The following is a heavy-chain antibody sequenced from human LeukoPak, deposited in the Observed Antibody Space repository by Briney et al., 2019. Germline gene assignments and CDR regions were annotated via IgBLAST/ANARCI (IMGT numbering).Heavy chain of an antibody. Sequence: GGFLRLSCAASGFTFSSYSMNWVRQAPGKGLEWVSSISSSSSYIYYADSVKGRFTISRDNAKNSLYLQMNSLRAEDTAVYYCARELIVESMLYLAYYYGMDVWGQGTTVTVSS. CDR3: ARELIVESMLYLAYYYGMDV. CDR1: GFTFSSYS. CDR2: ISSSSSYI. J-gene: IGHJ6*02. D-gene: IGHD2-8*01. V-gene: IGHV3-21*01.